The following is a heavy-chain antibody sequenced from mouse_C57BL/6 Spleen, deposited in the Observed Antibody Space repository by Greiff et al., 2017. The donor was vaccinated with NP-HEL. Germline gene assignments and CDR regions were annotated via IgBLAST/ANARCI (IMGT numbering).Heavy chain of an antibody. V-gene: IGHV2-9-1*01. J-gene: IGHJ4*01. CDR2: IWTGGGT. D-gene: IGHD2-3*01. Sequence: QVQLKESGPGLVAPSQSLSITCTVSGFSLTSYAISWVRPPPGKGLAWLGVIWTGGGTNYNSALKSRLSISKDTSKSQVFLKMNSLQTDDTARYYCARNYDGYYPYAMDYWGQGTSVTVSS. CDR3: ARNYDGYYPYAMDY. CDR1: GFSLTSYA.